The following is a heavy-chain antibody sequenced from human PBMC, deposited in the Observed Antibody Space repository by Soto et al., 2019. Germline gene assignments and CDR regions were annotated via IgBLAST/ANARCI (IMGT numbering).Heavy chain of an antibody. J-gene: IGHJ5*02. V-gene: IGHV4-34*01. CDR1: GGSFSGHF. CDR2: INDRGST. CDR3: ARRGWDRRWFDP. Sequence: QVQLQQWGAGLLKPSETLSLTCAISGGSFSGHFWSWIRQPPGKGLEWIGEINDRGSTNDNPPLKSRVTISVDTSKNLFSLKLSSVTAADTAVYYCARRGWDRRWFDPWGQGTLVTVSS. D-gene: IGHD6-19*01.